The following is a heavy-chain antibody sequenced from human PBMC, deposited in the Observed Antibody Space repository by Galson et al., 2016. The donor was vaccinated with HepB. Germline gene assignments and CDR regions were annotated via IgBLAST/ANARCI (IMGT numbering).Heavy chain of an antibody. CDR2: ITPSGGST. CDR3: ARGREQQPAN. J-gene: IGHJ4*02. V-gene: IGHV1-46*01. D-gene: IGHD6-13*01. Sequence: SVKVSCKASGYTFTSYYMHWVRQAPGQGLEWMGIITPSGGSTSYAQKFQGRVTMTSDTSTSTVYMDLSSLRSEDSAVYFCARGREQQPANWGQGTLVTVSS. CDR1: GYTFTSYY.